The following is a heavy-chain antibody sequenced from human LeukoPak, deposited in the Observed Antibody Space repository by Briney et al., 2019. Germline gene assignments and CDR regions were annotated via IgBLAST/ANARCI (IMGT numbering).Heavy chain of an antibody. Sequence: PGGSLRLSCAASGFSVSTNYMSWVRQAPGKGLEWVSIIFSHGTTYYADSVKGRFTISRDNSKNTLYLQIDSLRADDTAVYYCARDPNNGWYPHFDYWGQGTLVTVSS. CDR3: ARDPNNGWYPHFDY. D-gene: IGHD6-19*01. CDR2: IFSHGTT. CDR1: GFSVSTNY. V-gene: IGHV3-66*01. J-gene: IGHJ4*02.